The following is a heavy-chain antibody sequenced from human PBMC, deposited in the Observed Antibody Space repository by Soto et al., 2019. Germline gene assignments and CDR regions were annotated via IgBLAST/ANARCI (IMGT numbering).Heavy chain of an antibody. Sequence: ASVKVSCKASGYTFTTYAMHWVRQAPGQRLEWMGWINAGNGNTKYSQKFQGRVTITRDTSATTVYMELSSLRSEDTAVYFCAKGLGVPAANYYYYYRDVWGKGTTVTVSS. D-gene: IGHD2-2*01. J-gene: IGHJ6*03. V-gene: IGHV1-3*01. CDR2: INAGNGNT. CDR1: GYTFTTYA. CDR3: AKGLGVPAANYYYYYRDV.